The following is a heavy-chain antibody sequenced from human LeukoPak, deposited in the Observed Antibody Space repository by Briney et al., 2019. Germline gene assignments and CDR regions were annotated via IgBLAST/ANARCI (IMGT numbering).Heavy chain of an antibody. D-gene: IGHD1-26*01. Sequence: RLLHGPSIFIYRPYEMNWAPDAWGKALVEVSYITADGTNKYDADSVKGRFTSSRDNAKDSLYLQMNSLRVDDTAIYYCAREVEWELPDYWGQGTLVTVSS. J-gene: IGHJ4*02. V-gene: IGHV3-48*03. CDR2: ITADGTNK. CDR1: IFIYRPYE. CDR3: AREVEWELPDY.